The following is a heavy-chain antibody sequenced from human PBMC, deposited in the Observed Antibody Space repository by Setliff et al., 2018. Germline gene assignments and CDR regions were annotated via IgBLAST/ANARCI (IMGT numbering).Heavy chain of an antibody. CDR1: GLSLSSTTYY. J-gene: IGHJ4*02. CDR3: ARDPGFHSGTWCHGD. V-gene: IGHV4-39*07. D-gene: IGHD2-8*01. Sequence: PSETLSLTCTVSGLSLSSTTYYWAWVRQPPGKGLEWIGTVSFFGASFSNPSLRSRLTISLDKSGNRFSLNLTSVTAADTALYYCARDPGFHSGTWCHGDWGQGIQVTVSS. CDR2: VSFFGAS.